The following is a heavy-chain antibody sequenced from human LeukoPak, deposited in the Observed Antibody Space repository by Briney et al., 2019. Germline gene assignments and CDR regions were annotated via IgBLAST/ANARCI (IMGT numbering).Heavy chain of an antibody. D-gene: IGHD3-22*01. V-gene: IGHV1-18*01. J-gene: IGHJ4*02. CDR2: LSAYNGNT. CDR1: GYTFNSFG. Sequence: ASVKVSCKASGYTFNSFGISWVRQAPGQGLEWMGWLSAYNGNTNYAQKVQGRVTMTTDTSTSTAYMELRSLRSDDTAVYYCARIYHDSSGYSPYDYWGQGTLVTVSS. CDR3: ARIYHDSSGYSPYDY.